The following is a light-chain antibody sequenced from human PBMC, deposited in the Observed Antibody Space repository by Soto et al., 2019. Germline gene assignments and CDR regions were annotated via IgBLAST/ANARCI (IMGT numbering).Light chain of an antibody. V-gene: IGKV3-20*01. CDR2: GAS. Sequence: EIVLTQSPGTLSLSPGERATLSCRASQSVSSSYLAWYQQKPGQAPRLLIYGASSRATGIPDRFSGSGSGTDFTLTISRLXXXXXXXXYCQQYGSSPLTFGGGT. J-gene: IGKJ4*01. CDR3: QQYGSSPLT. CDR1: QSVSSSY.